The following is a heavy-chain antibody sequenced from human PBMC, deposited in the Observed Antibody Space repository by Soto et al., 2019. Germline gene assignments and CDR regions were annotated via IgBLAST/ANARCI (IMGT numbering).Heavy chain of an antibody. V-gene: IGHV1-18*04. Sequence: GASVKVSCKASGYTFTDYFIHWVRQAPGQGLEWMGWISTYNGDTNYAQTFQGRVTMTTDTSTSTVHMEVRSLRSDDTAVYYCAREGVAPYYYYGMDVWGQGTPVTVSS. D-gene: IGHD5-12*01. J-gene: IGHJ6*02. CDR3: AREGVAPYYYYGMDV. CDR2: ISTYNGDT. CDR1: GYTFTDYF.